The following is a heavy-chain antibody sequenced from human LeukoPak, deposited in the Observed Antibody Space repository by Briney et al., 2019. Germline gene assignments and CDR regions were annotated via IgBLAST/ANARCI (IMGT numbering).Heavy chain of an antibody. J-gene: IGHJ5*02. CDR2: IYHSGST. V-gene: IGHV4-38-2*02. CDR3: ARPNTSHLNWFDP. Sequence: SETLSLTCTVSGYSISSGYYWGWIRQPPGKGLEWIGSIYHSGSTYYNPSLKSRVTISVDTSKNQFSLKLSSVTAADTAVYYCARPNTSHLNWFDPWGQGTLVTVSS. D-gene: IGHD2-2*01. CDR1: GYSISSGYY.